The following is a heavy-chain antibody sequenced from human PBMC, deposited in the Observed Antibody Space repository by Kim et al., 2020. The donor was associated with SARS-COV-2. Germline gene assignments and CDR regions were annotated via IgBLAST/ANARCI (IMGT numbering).Heavy chain of an antibody. Sequence: SETLSLTCAVYGGSFSGYYWSWIRQPPGKGLEWIGEINHSGSTNYNPPLKSRVTISVDTSKNQFSLKLSSVTAADTAVYYCARVSGYSSNNWGQGTLVTVSS. CDR1: GGSFSGYY. J-gene: IGHJ4*02. CDR2: INHSGST. CDR3: ARVSGYSSNN. V-gene: IGHV4-34*01. D-gene: IGHD6-13*01.